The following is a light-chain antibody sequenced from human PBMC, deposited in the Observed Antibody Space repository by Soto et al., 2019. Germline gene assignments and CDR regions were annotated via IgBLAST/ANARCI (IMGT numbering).Light chain of an antibody. CDR2: GAS. CDR1: QRLSASD. CDR3: HQYASSTGT. J-gene: IGKJ1*01. V-gene: IGKV3-20*01. Sequence: EIVLTQSPGTLSLSPGQRATLSCRASQRLSASDIAWYQQTPGRAPRLLIYGASTRATGIPTRFSGSGSGTEFMLTISRLEPEDFAVYYCHQYASSTGTFGQGTKVDI.